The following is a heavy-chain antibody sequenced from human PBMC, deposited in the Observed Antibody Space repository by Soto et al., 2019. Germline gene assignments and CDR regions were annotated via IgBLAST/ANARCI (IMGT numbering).Heavy chain of an antibody. V-gene: IGHV4-59*01. Sequence: SETLPLTCTVSRGSIGSYFYNWVRQPPGKGLEWIGSVYYTGTTDYNPSLKSRVTISVDTSKTQFSLNLRSVTAADTAVYYCARDRAAVTRAFDYWGRGTLVAVSS. CDR2: VYYTGTT. CDR3: ARDRAAVTRAFDY. J-gene: IGHJ4*02. D-gene: IGHD6-13*01. CDR1: RGSIGSYF.